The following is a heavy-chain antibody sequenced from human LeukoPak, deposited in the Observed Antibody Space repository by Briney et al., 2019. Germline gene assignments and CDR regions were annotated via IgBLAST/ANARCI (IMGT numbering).Heavy chain of an antibody. CDR1: SGSISTSNYY. D-gene: IGHD6-13*01. CDR2: INHSGST. V-gene: IGHV4-39*07. Sequence: SESLSLTCTVSSGSISTSNYYWGWVRQPPGKGLEWIGEINHSGSTNYNPSLKSRVTISVDTSKNQFSLKLSSVTAADTAVYYCARCWYYYYYMDVWGKGTTVTISS. CDR3: ARCWYYYYYMDV. J-gene: IGHJ6*03.